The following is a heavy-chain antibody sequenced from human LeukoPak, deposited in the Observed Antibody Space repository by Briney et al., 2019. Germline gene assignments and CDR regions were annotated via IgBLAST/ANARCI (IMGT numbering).Heavy chain of an antibody. V-gene: IGHV3-23*01. Sequence: GGSLSLSCAASGFTLSSYAMNWVPLAPGKGLEWVSAISGNGGSTYYADSVKGRFTISRDNSKNTLYLQMSSLRAEDTAVYYCAMLADQEMATIKPWGQGTLVTVSS. CDR3: AMLADQEMATIKP. CDR1: GFTLSSYA. D-gene: IGHD5-24*01. J-gene: IGHJ4*02. CDR2: ISGNGGST.